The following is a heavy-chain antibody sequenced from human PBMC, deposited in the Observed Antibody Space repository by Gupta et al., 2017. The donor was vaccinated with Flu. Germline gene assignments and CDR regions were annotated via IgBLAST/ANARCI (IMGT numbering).Heavy chain of an antibody. CDR1: GSTFSNAW. V-gene: IGHV3-15*01. CDR2: IKSKTDGGTT. CDR3: TTESRTVLDAFDI. Sequence: EVQLVESGGGLVKPGGSLRLSCAASGSTFSNAWISWVRQAPGKGLEWVGRIKSKTDGGTTDYAAPVKGRFTISRDDSKNTLYLQMNSLKTEDTAVYYCTTESRTVLDAFDIWGQGTMVTVSS. J-gene: IGHJ3*02. D-gene: IGHD2-8*01.